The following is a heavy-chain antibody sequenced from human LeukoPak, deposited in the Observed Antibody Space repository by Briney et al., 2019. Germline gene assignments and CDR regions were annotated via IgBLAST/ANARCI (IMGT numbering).Heavy chain of an antibody. Sequence: GGSLRLSCAASGFSISSYEMNWVRQAPGKGLEWVSYISSSSSYIYYADSVKGRFTISRDNAKNSLYLQMNSLRAEDTAVYYCARVLTPHIVVVTALDYWGQGTLVTVSS. J-gene: IGHJ4*02. CDR3: ARVLTPHIVVVTALDY. CDR1: GFSISSYE. D-gene: IGHD2-21*02. V-gene: IGHV3-21*05. CDR2: ISSSSSYI.